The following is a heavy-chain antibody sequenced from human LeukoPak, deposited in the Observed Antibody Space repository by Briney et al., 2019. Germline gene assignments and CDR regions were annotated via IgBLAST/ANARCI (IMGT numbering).Heavy chain of an antibody. D-gene: IGHD1-26*01. J-gene: IGHJ4*02. Sequence: PSETLSLTCAVYGGSFSGYYWSWIRQPPGKGLEWIGEINHSGSTNYNPSLKSRVTISVDTSKNQFSLKLSSVTAADTAVYYCARKQVGATRFDYWGQGTLVTVSS. V-gene: IGHV4-34*01. CDR2: INHSGST. CDR1: GGSFSGYY. CDR3: ARKQVGATRFDY.